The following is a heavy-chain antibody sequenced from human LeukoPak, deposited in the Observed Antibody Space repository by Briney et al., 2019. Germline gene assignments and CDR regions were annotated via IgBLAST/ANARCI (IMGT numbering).Heavy chain of an antibody. Sequence: SETLSLTCAVYGGSFSGYYWSWIRQPPGKGLEWIGEINHSGSTNYNPSLKSRVTISVDTSKNQFSLKLSSVTAADTAVYYCARRFSGYEWLGRRLVPHFDYWGQGTLVTVSS. CDR2: INHSGST. D-gene: IGHD5-12*01. V-gene: IGHV4-34*01. CDR3: ARRFSGYEWLGRRLVPHFDY. J-gene: IGHJ4*02. CDR1: GGSFSGYY.